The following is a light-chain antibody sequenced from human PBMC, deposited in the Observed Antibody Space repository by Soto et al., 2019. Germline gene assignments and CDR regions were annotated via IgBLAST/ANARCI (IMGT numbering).Light chain of an antibody. CDR3: QQYNGWPYT. J-gene: IGKJ2*01. CDR2: GAS. Sequence: EIVMTQSPATLSVSPGERATLSCRASQSVSSNLAWYQQKPGQAPRLLIYGASTRATGIPARFSGSGSGTEFTLTISSLQSEDFAVYYCQQYNGWPYTFGQGTKLEI. CDR1: QSVSSN. V-gene: IGKV3-15*01.